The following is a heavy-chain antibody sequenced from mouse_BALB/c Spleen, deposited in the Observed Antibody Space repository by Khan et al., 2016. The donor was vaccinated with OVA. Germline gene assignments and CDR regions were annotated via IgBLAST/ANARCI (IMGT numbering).Heavy chain of an antibody. J-gene: IGHJ2*01. CDR2: IYPGTGSI. CDR3: ASGGDDNYNFDY. D-gene: IGHD2-1*01. Sequence: QVQLQQSGAELVRPGASVKLSCKTSGYIFTSYWIHWVKQRSGQGLEWIARIYPGTGSIYYNEKFKGKATLTADKSSSTAYMQLSSLKSEDSAVXFCASGGDDNYNFDYWGQGTTLTVSS. V-gene: IGHV1S132*01. CDR1: GYIFTSYW.